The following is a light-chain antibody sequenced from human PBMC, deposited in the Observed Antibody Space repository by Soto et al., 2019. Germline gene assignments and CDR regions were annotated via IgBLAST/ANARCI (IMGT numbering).Light chain of an antibody. CDR1: QSVSSY. Sequence: EIVLTQSPATLSLSPGERATLSCRASQSVSSYLAWYQQKPGQAPRLLIYDASNRATGIPARFSGSGSGTDFTLTISSLEPEDFAVYYCQQRSNWPLFGGGTKGEIK. V-gene: IGKV3-11*01. CDR2: DAS. J-gene: IGKJ4*01. CDR3: QQRSNWPL.